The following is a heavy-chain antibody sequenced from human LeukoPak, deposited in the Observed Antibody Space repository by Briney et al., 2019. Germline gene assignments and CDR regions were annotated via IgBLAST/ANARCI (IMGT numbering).Heavy chain of an antibody. J-gene: IGHJ4*02. CDR3: AKSPRYCSSTSCSHALYYFDY. D-gene: IGHD2-2*01. V-gene: IGHV3-30*02. CDR2: IRYDGSNK. CDR1: GFTFSSYG. Sequence: GGPLRLSCAASGFTFSSYGMHWVRQAPGKGLEWVAFIRYDGSNKYYADSVKGRFTISRDNSKNTLYLQMNSLRAEDTAVYYCAKSPRYCSSTSCSHALYYFDYWGQGTLVTVSS.